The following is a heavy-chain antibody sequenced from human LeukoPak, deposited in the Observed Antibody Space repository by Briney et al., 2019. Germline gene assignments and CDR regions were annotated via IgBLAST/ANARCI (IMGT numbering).Heavy chain of an antibody. J-gene: IGHJ4*02. V-gene: IGHV1-69*13. Sequence: SVKLFCKSSVRTYSSFSTSCVRHAPGQGLEWMGEIIPIFATPNYALKFQDRVTITADESTSTAYMELSSLKSDDTAVYYCARSDGGNSEGGIDYWGQGTLVTVSS. D-gene: IGHD4-23*01. CDR2: IIPIFATP. CDR3: ARSDGGNSEGGIDY. CDR1: VRTYSSFS.